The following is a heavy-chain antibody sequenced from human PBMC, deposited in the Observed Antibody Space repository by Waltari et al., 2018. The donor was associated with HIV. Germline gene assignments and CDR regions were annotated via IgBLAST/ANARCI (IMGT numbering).Heavy chain of an antibody. CDR2: IWSDGSFQ. Sequence: VRLVESGGGVVQPGKSLRLSCSAYGFNFKEFDMHWVRQAPGKGLEWLALIWSDGSFQYYTDSVKGRFTISRDNFDNTLYLQMNSLRPEDTAIYYCAKDRAIGTLDHWGQGTLVTVSS. CDR1: GFNFKEFD. D-gene: IGHD1-26*01. V-gene: IGHV3-33*06. CDR3: AKDRAIGTLDH. J-gene: IGHJ4*02.